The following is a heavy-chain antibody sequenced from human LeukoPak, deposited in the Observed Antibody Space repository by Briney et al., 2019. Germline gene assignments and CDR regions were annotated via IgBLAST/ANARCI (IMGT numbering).Heavy chain of an antibody. Sequence: PGGSLRLSCAASGFTFSSYDMTWVRQAPGRGLEWVSSIRPSGDNTYYTDSVKGRFTISRDNSKNTVYLQMNSLRVEDTAVYYCAKDEGIVTTIGPDYWGQGTLVTVSA. J-gene: IGHJ4*02. V-gene: IGHV3-23*01. CDR2: IRPSGDNT. CDR3: AKDEGIVTTIGPDY. D-gene: IGHD5-12*01. CDR1: GFTFSSYD.